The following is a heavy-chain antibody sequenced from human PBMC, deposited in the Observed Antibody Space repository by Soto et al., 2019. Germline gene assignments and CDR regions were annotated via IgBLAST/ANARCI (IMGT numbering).Heavy chain of an antibody. V-gene: IGHV1-46*01. Sequence: GASVKVSCKASGYTFTNYYMHWVRQAPGQGLEWMGMINPNDGNTSYAQKLQGRVTMTTDTSTSTAYMELRSLRSDDTAVYYCARALNVYSSSPTFDYWGQGTLVTVSS. D-gene: IGHD6-6*01. J-gene: IGHJ4*02. CDR1: GYTFTNYY. CDR2: INPNDGNT. CDR3: ARALNVYSSSPTFDY.